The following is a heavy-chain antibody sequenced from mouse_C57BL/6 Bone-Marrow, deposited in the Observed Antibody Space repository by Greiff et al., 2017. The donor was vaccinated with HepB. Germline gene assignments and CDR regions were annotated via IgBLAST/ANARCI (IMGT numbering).Heavy chain of an antibody. D-gene: IGHD2-3*01. J-gene: IGHJ3*01. V-gene: IGHV5-4*01. CDR2: ISDGGSYT. Sequence: EVQLMESGGGLVKPGGSLKLSCAASGFTFSSYAMSWVRQTPEKRLEWVATISDGGSYTYYPDNVKGRFTISRDNAKNNLYLQMSHLKSEDTAMYYCASVGWFGVHSFANWGQGTLVTVSA. CDR3: ASVGWFGVHSFAN. CDR1: GFTFSSYA.